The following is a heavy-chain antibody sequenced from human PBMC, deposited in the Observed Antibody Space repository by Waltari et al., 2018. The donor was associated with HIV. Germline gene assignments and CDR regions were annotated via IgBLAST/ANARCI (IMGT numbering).Heavy chain of an antibody. CDR3: AKDRSGSLHYFYYYGMDV. J-gene: IGHJ6*04. CDR1: GFMFRGYV. Sequence: QVQLVESGGGVVRPGGSLRLSCSASGFMFRGYVLPWARQAPGKGLEWVAATSFDGTNNYYAHSVKGRFTISRDNIKNILHLQMNSLKIEDMAVYYCAKDRSGSLHYFYYYGMDVWGKGTTVAVSS. CDR2: TSFDGTNN. V-gene: IGHV3-30*01. D-gene: IGHD3-22*01.